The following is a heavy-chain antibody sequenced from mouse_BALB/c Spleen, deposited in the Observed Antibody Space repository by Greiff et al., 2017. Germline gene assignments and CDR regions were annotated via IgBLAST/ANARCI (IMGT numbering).Heavy chain of an antibody. V-gene: IGHV5-9-3*01. CDR2: ISSGGSYT. CDR3: ARHGVERAMDY. Sequence: EVQVVESGGGLVKPGGSLKLSCAASGFTFSSYAMSWVRQTPEKRLEWVATISSGGSYTYYPDSVKGRFTISRDNAKNTLYLQMSSLRSEDTAMYYCARHGVERAMDYWGQGTSVTVSS. CDR1: GFTFSSYA. D-gene: IGHD1-1*02. J-gene: IGHJ4*01.